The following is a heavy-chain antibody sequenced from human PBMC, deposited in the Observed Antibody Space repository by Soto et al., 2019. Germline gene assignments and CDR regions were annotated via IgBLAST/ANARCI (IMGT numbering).Heavy chain of an antibody. J-gene: IGHJ5*01. CDR2: IYQTGNT. V-gene: IGHV4-4*02. CDR1: GVSLTTNNW. CDR3: ARGGYCSGGSCSGWFDS. D-gene: IGHD2-15*01. Sequence: QVQLQESGPGLVKPSETLSLTCAVSGVSLTTNNWWTWVRQAPGKGLEWVGEIYQTGNTNYNPSLNSRVIASLDTSKSQFFLKLTSVTAADTAIYYCARGGYCSGGSCSGWFDSWGQGTLVTVSS.